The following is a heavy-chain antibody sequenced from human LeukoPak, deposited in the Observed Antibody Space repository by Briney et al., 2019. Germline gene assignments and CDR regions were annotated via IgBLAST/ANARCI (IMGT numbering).Heavy chain of an antibody. J-gene: IGHJ4*02. V-gene: IGHV3-7*01. D-gene: IGHD5-12*01. Sequence: GGSLRLSCAASGFTFSSYWMSWVRQAPGKGLEWVANIKQDGSEKYYVDSVKGRFTISRDNAKNSLYLQMNSLRAEDTAVYYCARGDETDYVDIPYYFDYWGQGTLVTVSS. CDR1: GFTFSSYW. CDR2: IKQDGSEK. CDR3: ARGDETDYVDIPYYFDY.